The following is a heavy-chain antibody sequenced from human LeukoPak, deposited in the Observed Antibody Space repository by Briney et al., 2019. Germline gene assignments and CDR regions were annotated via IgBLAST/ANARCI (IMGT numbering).Heavy chain of an antibody. CDR2: IYTSGTT. V-gene: IGHV4-61*02. J-gene: IGHJ4*02. Sequence: SQTLSLTCTVSGGSVRRGNYYWTWLSQPAGSGLEWIGRIYTSGTTDYNPSLRTRVTISVDASRNQFSLNLSSVTAADTAVYYCARYAFIPAAMLDSWGQGTLVTVSS. CDR3: ARYAFIPAAMLDS. CDR1: GGSVRRGNYY. D-gene: IGHD2-2*01.